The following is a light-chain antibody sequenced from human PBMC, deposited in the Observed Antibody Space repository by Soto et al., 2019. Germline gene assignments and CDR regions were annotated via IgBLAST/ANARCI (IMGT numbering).Light chain of an antibody. CDR1: KGISNY. V-gene: IGKV1-33*01. J-gene: IGKJ3*01. CDR2: DAS. Sequence: DIQMTQSQSSLSSSVGDGSTSTSHVSKGISNYLNWYSEKPGKASKFLIYDASNLETGVPSRFSGSGSGTDFTFPISSLQPEDIETYYCQHYDSIPLTFGPGTKVDIK. CDR3: QHYDSIPLT.